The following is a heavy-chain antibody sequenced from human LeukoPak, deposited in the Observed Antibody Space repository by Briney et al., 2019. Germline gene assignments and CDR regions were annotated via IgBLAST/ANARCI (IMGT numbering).Heavy chain of an antibody. CDR3: ARTQEAGYSSGRYDSYYYYYMDV. D-gene: IGHD6-19*01. CDR2: IHYSGST. J-gene: IGHJ6*03. Sequence: SETLSLTCTVSGGSISRSGYYWGWIRQTPGKGLEWIGYIHYSGSTHYNPSLKSRVTISVDTSKNQFSLKLSSVTAADTAVYFCARTQEAGYSSGRYDSYYYYYMDVWGKGTTVTISS. CDR1: GGSISRSGYY. V-gene: IGHV4-61*05.